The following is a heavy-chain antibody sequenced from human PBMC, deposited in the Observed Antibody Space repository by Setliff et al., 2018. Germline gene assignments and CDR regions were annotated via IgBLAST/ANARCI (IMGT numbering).Heavy chain of an antibody. CDR2: IIPIFGTA. Sequence: ASMKVSCKASGGTFSSYAISWVRQAPGQGLEWMGGIIPIFGTANYAQKFQGRVTITTDESTSTAYMELSSLRSEDTAVYYCARGYSGYDNPWTDYYGMDVWGQGATVTVSS. D-gene: IGHD5-12*01. CDR3: ARGYSGYDNPWTDYYGMDV. J-gene: IGHJ6*02. CDR1: GGTFSSYA. V-gene: IGHV1-69*05.